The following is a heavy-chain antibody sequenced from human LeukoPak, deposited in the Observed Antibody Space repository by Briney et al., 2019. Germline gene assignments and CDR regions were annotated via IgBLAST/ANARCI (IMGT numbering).Heavy chain of an antibody. D-gene: IGHD3-10*01. CDR2: IYRSGST. Sequence: SETLSLTCTVSGGSFTLYYWNWIRQPAGKGLEWIGRIYRSGSTNYNPSLKSRVTMSLDTSKNQFSLNLSSVTAADTAVYYCARDRGSGSYTNWFDPWGQGTLVTVSS. J-gene: IGHJ5*02. CDR1: GGSFTLYY. V-gene: IGHV4-4*07. CDR3: ARDRGSGSYTNWFDP.